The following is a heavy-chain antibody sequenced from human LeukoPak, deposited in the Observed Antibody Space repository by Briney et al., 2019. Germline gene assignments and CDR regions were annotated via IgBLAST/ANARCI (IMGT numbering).Heavy chain of an antibody. CDR3: AKDFSMVRGTFDY. J-gene: IGHJ4*02. CDR2: IRYDGSNK. Sequence: GGSLRLSCAASGFTFSSYGMLWVRQAPGKGLEWVAFIRYDGSNKYYADSVKGRFTISRDNSKNTLYLQMNSLRAEDTAVYYCAKDFSMVRGTFDYWGQGTLVTVSS. V-gene: IGHV3-30*02. CDR1: GFTFSSYG. D-gene: IGHD3-10*01.